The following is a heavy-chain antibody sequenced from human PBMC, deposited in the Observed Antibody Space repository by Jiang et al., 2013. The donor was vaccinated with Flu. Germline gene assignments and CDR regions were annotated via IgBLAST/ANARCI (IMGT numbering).Heavy chain of an antibody. V-gene: IGHV4-59*01. CDR3: ARDRSTFPAVMDV. J-gene: IGHJ6*01. CDR1: GGSISSYY. Sequence: GSGLVKPSETLSLTCIVSGGSISSYYWSWIRQPPGKGLEWIGYIHYTRRTDYNPSLKSRVTLSLDKSKNQFSLRLHSVTAADTAVYYCARDRSTFPAVMDVWGPRGPRSPSLQ. CDR2: IHYTRRT. D-gene: IGHD2/OR15-2a*01.